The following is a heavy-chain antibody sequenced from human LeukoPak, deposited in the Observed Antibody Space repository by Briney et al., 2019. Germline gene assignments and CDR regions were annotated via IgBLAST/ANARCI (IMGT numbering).Heavy chain of an antibody. CDR2: ISSSSSYI. CDR1: GFTFSSYS. CDR3: ARDDAPWYAFHI. J-gene: IGHJ3*02. V-gene: IGHV3-21*01. D-gene: IGHD2-8*02. Sequence: GGSLRLSCAASGFTFSSYSMNWVRQAPGKGLEWVSSISSSSSYIYYADSVKGRFTISRDNAKNSLYLQMNSLRAEDTAVYYCARDDAPWYAFHIGGEGTMVTVSS.